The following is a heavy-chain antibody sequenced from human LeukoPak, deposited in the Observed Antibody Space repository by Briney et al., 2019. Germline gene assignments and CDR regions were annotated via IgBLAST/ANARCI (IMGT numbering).Heavy chain of an antibody. Sequence: GGSLRLSCAASGFTFSSYDMHWVRQATGKGLEWVSAIGTAGDTYYPGSVKGRFTISRENAENSLYLQMNSLRAGDTAVYYCARAGGYDWGYYYYMDVWGKGTTVTVSS. CDR3: ARAGGYDWGYYYYMDV. CDR1: GFTFSSYD. J-gene: IGHJ6*03. V-gene: IGHV3-13*01. D-gene: IGHD5-12*01. CDR2: IGTAGDT.